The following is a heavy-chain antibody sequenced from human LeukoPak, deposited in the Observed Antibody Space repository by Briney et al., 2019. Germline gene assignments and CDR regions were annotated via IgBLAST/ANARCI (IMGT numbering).Heavy chain of an antibody. J-gene: IGHJ3*02. D-gene: IGHD3-22*01. Sequence: PVGSPRLSCAASGFTVSSNYMSWVRQAPGKGLEWVSVIYSGGSTYYADSVKGRFTISRDNSKNTLYLQMNSLRAEDTAVYYCARDGFSSGYPYDAFDIWGQGTMVTVSS. CDR2: IYSGGST. CDR3: ARDGFSSGYPYDAFDI. V-gene: IGHV3-53*01. CDR1: GFTVSSNY.